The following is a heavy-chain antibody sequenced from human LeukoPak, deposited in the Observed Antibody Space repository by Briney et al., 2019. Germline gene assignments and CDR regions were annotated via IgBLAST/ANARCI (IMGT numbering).Heavy chain of an antibody. J-gene: IGHJ4*02. CDR2: ISYDGSNK. Sequence: PGGSLRLSCAASGFTFSSYAMHWVRQAPGKGLEWVAVISYDGSNKYYADSVKGRSTISRDNSKNTLYLQMNSLRAEDTAVYYCAREGGDYGGNPYYFDYWGQGTLVTVSS. CDR1: GFTFSSYA. V-gene: IGHV3-30-3*01. D-gene: IGHD4-23*01. CDR3: AREGGDYGGNPYYFDY.